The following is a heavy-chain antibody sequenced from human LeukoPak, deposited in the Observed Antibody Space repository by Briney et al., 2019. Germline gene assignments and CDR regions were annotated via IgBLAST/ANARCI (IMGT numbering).Heavy chain of an antibody. D-gene: IGHD3-10*01. Sequence: SVKVSCKASGGTFSSYAISWVRQAPGQGLEWMGGIIPIFGTANYAQKFQGRVTITTDESTSTAYMELSSLRSEDTAVYYCARVSSGSYALWDRTKNWFDPWGQGTLVTVSS. V-gene: IGHV1-69*05. CDR2: IIPIFGTA. J-gene: IGHJ5*02. CDR3: ARVSSGSYALWDRTKNWFDP. CDR1: GGTFSSYA.